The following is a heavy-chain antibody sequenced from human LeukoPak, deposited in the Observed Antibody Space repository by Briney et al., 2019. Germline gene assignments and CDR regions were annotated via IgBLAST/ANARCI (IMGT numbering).Heavy chain of an antibody. J-gene: IGHJ4*02. CDR2: IYYSGST. CDR3: ARHDRNSGRYYDFDY. CDR1: GGSISTYY. D-gene: IGHD1-26*01. V-gene: IGHV4-59*08. Sequence: KASETLSLTCTVSGGSISTYYWSWIRQPPGKGLEWIGYIYYSGSTHYNPSLKGRVTISLDTSKNQFSLKLTSVTAADTAVYYCARHDRNSGRYYDFDYWGQGTLVTVSS.